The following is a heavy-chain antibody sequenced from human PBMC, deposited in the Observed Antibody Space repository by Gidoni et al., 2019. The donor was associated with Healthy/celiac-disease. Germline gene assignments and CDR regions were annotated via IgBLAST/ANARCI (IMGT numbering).Heavy chain of an antibody. CDR3: AGTPKSIAATFDY. CDR2: ISSSGSTI. J-gene: IGHJ4*02. Sequence: QVQLVESGGGLVKPGGALRLSCAASGFTVSDYYMGWSRKRPGKGLEWVSYISSSGSTIDYADSFKGRFTISRDNAKNSLYLQMDNLRAEDTAVYYCAGTPKSIAATFDYWGQGTLVTVSS. CDR1: GFTVSDYY. D-gene: IGHD6-6*01. V-gene: IGHV3-11*01.